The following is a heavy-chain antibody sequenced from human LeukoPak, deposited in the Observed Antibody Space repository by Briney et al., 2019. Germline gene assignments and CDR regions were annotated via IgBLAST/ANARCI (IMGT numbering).Heavy chain of an antibody. J-gene: IGHJ6*03. D-gene: IGHD2-2*01. CDR3: ARHPSRPNCSSTSCYRLYYYYMDV. CDR1: GGTFSSYA. Sequence: SVKVSCKASGGTFSSYAISWVRQAPGQGLEWMGRIIPILGIANYAQKFQGRVTITADKSTSTAYMELGSLRSEDTAVYYCARHPSRPNCSSTSCYRLYYYYMDVWGKGTTVTVSS. CDR2: IIPILGIA. V-gene: IGHV1-69*04.